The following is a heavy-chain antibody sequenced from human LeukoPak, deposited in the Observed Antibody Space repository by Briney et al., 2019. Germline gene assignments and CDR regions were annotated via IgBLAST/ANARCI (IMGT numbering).Heavy chain of an antibody. Sequence: ASVKVSCKASGGTFSSYAISWVRQAPGQGLEWMAWSSGTGYNTEYAQKFQGRVTMTTDTSTSTAYLELRSLRSDDTAVYYCARSRCSASTSCYYFFFFDSWGQGTLVTVSS. CDR2: SSGTGYNT. CDR1: GGTFSSYA. CDR3: ARSRCSASTSCYYFFFFDS. J-gene: IGHJ4*02. V-gene: IGHV1-18*01. D-gene: IGHD2-2*01.